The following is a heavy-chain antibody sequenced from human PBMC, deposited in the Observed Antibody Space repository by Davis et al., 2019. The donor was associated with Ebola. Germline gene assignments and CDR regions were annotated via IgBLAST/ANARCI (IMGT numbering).Heavy chain of an antibody. J-gene: IGHJ4*02. D-gene: IGHD5-24*01. V-gene: IGHV7-4-1*02. CDR1: GYTFTNYA. Sequence: ASVKVSCKASGYTFTNYAMNWVRQAPGQGPEWMGWINTNTGNPSYAQGFTGRFVFSLDTSVSTAYLQISSLKAEDTAVYYCARGRDGYTWAYWGQGTLVTVSS. CDR2: INTNTGNP. CDR3: ARGRDGYTWAY.